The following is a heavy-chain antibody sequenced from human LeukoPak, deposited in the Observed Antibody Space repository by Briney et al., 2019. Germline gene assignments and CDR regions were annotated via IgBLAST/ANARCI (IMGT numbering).Heavy chain of an antibody. V-gene: IGHV3-7*01. CDR2: IKQDGSEK. CDR3: ARDNGYCSGGTCYYYYMDV. D-gene: IGHD2-15*01. CDR1: GGSFSGYY. J-gene: IGHJ6*03. Sequence: PSETLSLTCAVYGGSFSGYYWSWIRQAPGKGLEWVANIKQDGSEKYYVDSVKGRFTISRDNAKNSLYLQMNSLRAEDTGVYYCARDNGYCSGGTCYYYYMDVWGKGTTVTVSS.